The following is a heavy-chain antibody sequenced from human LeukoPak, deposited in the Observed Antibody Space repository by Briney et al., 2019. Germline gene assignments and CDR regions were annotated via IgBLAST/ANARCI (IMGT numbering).Heavy chain of an antibody. Sequence: GGSLRLSCAASGYTFSSYSMSWVRQAPGKGLEWVSSISSSSSYIYYADSVKGRFTISRDNAKNSLYLQMNSLRAEDTAVYYCARDPYGGTGTFDYWGQGTLVTVSS. CDR1: GYTFSSYS. CDR3: ARDPYGGTGTFDY. CDR2: ISSSSSYI. V-gene: IGHV3-21*01. J-gene: IGHJ4*02. D-gene: IGHD4-23*01.